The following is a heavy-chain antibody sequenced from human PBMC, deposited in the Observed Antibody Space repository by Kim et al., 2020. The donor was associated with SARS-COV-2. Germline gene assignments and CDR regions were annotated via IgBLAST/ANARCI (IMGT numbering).Heavy chain of an antibody. CDR3: AKSFSGGYCGFDY. V-gene: IGHV3-30*18. CDR2: ISYDGSNK. Sequence: GGSLRLSCAASGFTFNTYGMHWVRQAPGKGLEWVAVISYDGSNKYYADSVKGRFTISRDNSKNTLYLQMNSLRIEDTAVYYCAKSFSGGYCGFDYWGQGTLVTVSS. D-gene: IGHD1-26*01. J-gene: IGHJ4*02. CDR1: GFTFNTYG.